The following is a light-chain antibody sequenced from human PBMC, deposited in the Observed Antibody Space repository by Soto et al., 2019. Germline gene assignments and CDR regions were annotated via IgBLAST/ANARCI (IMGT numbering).Light chain of an antibody. CDR3: QKYNSAPPWT. Sequence: DIQMTQSPSSLSASVGDRVTITXXASQGISDYLAWYQQKPGKVPKLLIYAASTLQSGVPSRFXGSGSGTDFTLTISSLQPEDVATXYCQKYNSAPPWTFGQGTKVEIK. J-gene: IGKJ1*01. CDR2: AAS. V-gene: IGKV1-27*01. CDR1: QGISDY.